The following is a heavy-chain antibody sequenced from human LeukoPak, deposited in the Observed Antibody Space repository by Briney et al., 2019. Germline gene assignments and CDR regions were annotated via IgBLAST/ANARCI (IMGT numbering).Heavy chain of an antibody. D-gene: IGHD6-19*01. CDR2: IANSGSTI. Sequence: PGRSLRLSCAASGFTFNTYEMNWVRQAPGKGLEWLAYIANSGSTIYYADYVKGRFTISRDNAKNSLYLQMNSLRADDTAVYYCARGGWHYVFNYWGQGTLVTVSS. CDR3: ARGGWHYVFNY. V-gene: IGHV3-48*03. J-gene: IGHJ4*02. CDR1: GFTFNTYE.